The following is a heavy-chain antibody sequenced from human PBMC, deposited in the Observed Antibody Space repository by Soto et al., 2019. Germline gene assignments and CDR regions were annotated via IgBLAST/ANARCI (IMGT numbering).Heavy chain of an antibody. J-gene: IGHJ1*01. V-gene: IGHV1-46*01. CDR3: VRGYCTTSPCSGGFQF. Sequence: AAVKVSCKASGYKFTTYFIHWVRQAPGQGLEWVGMIHPSGDTGYAQKFRGIVTMTIDTSTTTAYMELRNLTSEDTAVYFSVRGYCTTSPCSGGFQFWGQGTPVTVSS. CDR1: GYKFTTYF. D-gene: IGHD2-8*01. CDR2: IHPSGDT.